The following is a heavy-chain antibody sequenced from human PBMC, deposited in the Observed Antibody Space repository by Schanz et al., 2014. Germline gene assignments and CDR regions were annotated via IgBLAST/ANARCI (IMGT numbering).Heavy chain of an antibody. Sequence: QVQLVQSGPDVKKPGASVKVSCKASGNTLSAYYIHWIRQAPGQGLEWMGRINPNSGGTNYAENFQGRVTMTRDTSTSTVYMELSRLTSDDTALYYCARDGHSSIWDSYYFYGLDVWGQGTTVTVSS. CDR1: GNTLSAYY. J-gene: IGHJ6*02. V-gene: IGHV1-2*06. CDR2: INPNSGGT. CDR3: ARDGHSSIWDSYYFYGLDV. D-gene: IGHD6-13*01.